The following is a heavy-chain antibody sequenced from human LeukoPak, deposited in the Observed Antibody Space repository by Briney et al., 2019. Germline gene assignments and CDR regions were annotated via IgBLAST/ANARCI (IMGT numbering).Heavy chain of an antibody. V-gene: IGHV4-31*03. CDR1: GGSVTSGGYY. D-gene: IGHD6-6*01. Sequence: SQTLSLTCTVSGGSVTSGGYYWSWIRQHPGKGLEWIGYVYYTGSTYYNPSLKSRVTISPDTSKNNFSLKVSSVTAADTAVYYCARISAGRYGMDVWGQGTTVTVSS. CDR2: VYYTGST. J-gene: IGHJ6*02. CDR3: ARISAGRYGMDV.